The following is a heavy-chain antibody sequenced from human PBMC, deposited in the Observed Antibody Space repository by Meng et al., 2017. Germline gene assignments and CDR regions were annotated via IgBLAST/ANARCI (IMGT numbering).Heavy chain of an antibody. J-gene: IGHJ4*02. D-gene: IGHD3-10*01. V-gene: IGHV7-4-1*02. CDR2: INTNTGNP. CDR1: GYTFTGYA. CDR3: ARETDYYGSGSYTANFDY. Sequence: ASVKVSCKASGYTFTGYAMNWVRQAPGQGLEWMGWINTNTGNPTYAQGFTGRFVFSLDTSVSTAYLQISSLKAEDTAVYYCARETDYYGSGSYTANFDYWGQGTLVTVSS.